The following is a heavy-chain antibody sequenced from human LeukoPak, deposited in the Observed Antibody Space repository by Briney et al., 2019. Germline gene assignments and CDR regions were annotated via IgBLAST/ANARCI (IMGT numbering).Heavy chain of an antibody. CDR1: GGSISSYY. D-gene: IGHD6-13*01. V-gene: IGHV4-59*01. CDR3: ARELGSSSWLPYFDY. Sequence: SETLSLTCTVSGGSISSYYWSWIRQPPGKGLEWIGYIYYSGSTNYNPSLKSRVTISVDTSKNQFSLKLSSVTAADTAVYYCARELGSSSWLPYFDYWGQGTLVTVSS. CDR2: IYYSGST. J-gene: IGHJ4*02.